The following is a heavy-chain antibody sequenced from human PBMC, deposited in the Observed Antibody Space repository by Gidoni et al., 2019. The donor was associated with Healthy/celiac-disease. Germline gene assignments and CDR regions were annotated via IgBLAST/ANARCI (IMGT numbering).Heavy chain of an antibody. J-gene: IGHJ4*02. D-gene: IGHD5-18*01. CDR2: ISGSGGST. CDR1: GFTFSSHA. V-gene: IGHV3-23*01. CDR3: AKDHLGWDTAMVTWFDY. Sequence: EVQLLESGGGLVQPGGSLRLSCAASGFTFSSHAMSWVRQAPGKGLEWVSAISGSGGSTYYADSVKGRFTISRDNSKNTLYLQMNSLRAEDTAVYYCAKDHLGWDTAMVTWFDYWGQGTLVTVSS.